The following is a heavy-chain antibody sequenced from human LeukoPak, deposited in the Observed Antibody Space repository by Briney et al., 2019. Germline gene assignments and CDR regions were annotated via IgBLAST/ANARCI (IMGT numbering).Heavy chain of an antibody. CDR1: GFTFSSYE. CDR2: ISSSGSTI. CDR3: ARSADYLHDAFDI. Sequence: GGSLRLSCAASGFTFSSYEINWVRQAPGKGLEWVSYISSSGSTIYYADSVKGRFTISRDNAKNSLYLQMNSLRAEDTAVYYCARSADYLHDAFDIWGQGTMVTVSS. D-gene: IGHD4-11*01. V-gene: IGHV3-48*03. J-gene: IGHJ3*02.